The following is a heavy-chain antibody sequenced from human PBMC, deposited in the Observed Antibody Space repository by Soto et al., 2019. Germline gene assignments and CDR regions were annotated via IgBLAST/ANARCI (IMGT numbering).Heavy chain of an antibody. Sequence: QVQLVQSGAEVKKPGASVKVSCKASGYTFTSYDINWVRQATGQGLEWMGWMNPNSGNTGYAQKFQGRVTMTRNTSISTAYMELSSLRSEDTAVYYCARDGSDYVVDYYYYGMDVWGQGTTVTVSS. CDR2: MNPNSGNT. CDR1: GYTFTSYD. D-gene: IGHD4-17*01. V-gene: IGHV1-8*01. J-gene: IGHJ6*02. CDR3: ARDGSDYVVDYYYYGMDV.